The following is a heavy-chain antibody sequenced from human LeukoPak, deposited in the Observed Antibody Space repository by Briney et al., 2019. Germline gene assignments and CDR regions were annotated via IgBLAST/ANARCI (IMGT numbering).Heavy chain of an antibody. CDR2: ISSSSYI. Sequence: GGSLRLSCAASGFTFSSYSMNWVRQAPGKGLEWVSSISSSSYIYYADSVKGRFSISRDNAKNSLYLQMNSLRAEDTAVYYCAREGSGWPDNYGMDVWGKGTTVTVSS. D-gene: IGHD6-19*01. V-gene: IGHV3-21*01. J-gene: IGHJ6*04. CDR3: AREGSGWPDNYGMDV. CDR1: GFTFSSYS.